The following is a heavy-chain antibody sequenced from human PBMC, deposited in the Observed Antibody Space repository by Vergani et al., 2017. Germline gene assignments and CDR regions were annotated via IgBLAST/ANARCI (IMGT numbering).Heavy chain of an antibody. CDR2: IYTSGST. J-gene: IGHJ4*02. Sequence: QVQLQESGPGLVKPSQTLSLTCTVSGGSISSGSYYWSWIRQPAGKGLEWIGRIYTSGSTNYNPSLKSRFTISVDTSKNQFPLKLSSVTAADTAVYYCARRAARGTYYFDYWGQGTLVTVSS. D-gene: IGHD6-6*01. CDR3: ARRAARGTYYFDY. CDR1: GGSISSGSYY. V-gene: IGHV4-61*02.